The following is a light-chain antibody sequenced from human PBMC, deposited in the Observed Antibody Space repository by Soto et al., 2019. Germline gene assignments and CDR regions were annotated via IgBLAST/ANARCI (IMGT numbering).Light chain of an antibody. CDR3: QQYNNWPRT. V-gene: IGKV3-20*01. J-gene: IGKJ1*01. Sequence: EIVLTQSPGTLSLSPGERATLSCRASQSISSSYLAWYQQKPGQAPRLLIYGASSRATGIPDRFSGSGSGTDFTLTISSLEPEDFAVYYCQQYNNWPRTFGPGTKVDIK. CDR2: GAS. CDR1: QSISSSY.